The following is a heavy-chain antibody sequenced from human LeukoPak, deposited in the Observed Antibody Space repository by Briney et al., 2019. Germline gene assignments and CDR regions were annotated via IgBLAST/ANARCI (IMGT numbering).Heavy chain of an antibody. D-gene: IGHD5-12*01. Sequence: GGSLRLACAASGFTFSTSWMSGVRQVPGKGLEWVANIKKDGSETYYVDSVKGRFTISRDNAKISLYLQMNSLRAEDTAMYYCARGRYSGTTYYFDYWGLGTLVTVSS. CDR3: ARGRYSGTTYYFDY. V-gene: IGHV3-7*03. J-gene: IGHJ4*02. CDR1: GFTFSTSW. CDR2: IKKDGSET.